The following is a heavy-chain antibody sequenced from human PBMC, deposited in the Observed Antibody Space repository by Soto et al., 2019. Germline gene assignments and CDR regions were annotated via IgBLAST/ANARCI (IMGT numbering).Heavy chain of an antibody. CDR3: AKNGQPPYYYGMDV. CDR2: ISGYNGDT. CDR1: GYTFTRYC. Sequence: RASVKVSCKASGYTFTRYCISWVRQAPGQGLEWMGWISGYNGDTNYAQKFQGRVTMTVDTSTTTAFMELTSLTSDDRAVYYCAKNGQPPYYYGMDVWGQGTTVTVSS. V-gene: IGHV1-18*01. J-gene: IGHJ6*02. D-gene: IGHD2-8*01.